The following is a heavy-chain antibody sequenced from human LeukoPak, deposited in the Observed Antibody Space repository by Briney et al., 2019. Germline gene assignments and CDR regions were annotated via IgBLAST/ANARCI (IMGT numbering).Heavy chain of an antibody. CDR1: GFTVSSNY. Sequence: GGSLRLSCAASGFTVSSNYMSWVRQAPGKGLEWVSGISWNSGSIGYADSVKGRFTISRDNAKNSLYLQMNSLRAEDTALYYCAKDISRDGYNYAFDIWGQGTMVTVSS. CDR3: AKDISRDGYNYAFDI. D-gene: IGHD5-24*01. J-gene: IGHJ3*02. V-gene: IGHV3-9*01. CDR2: ISWNSGSI.